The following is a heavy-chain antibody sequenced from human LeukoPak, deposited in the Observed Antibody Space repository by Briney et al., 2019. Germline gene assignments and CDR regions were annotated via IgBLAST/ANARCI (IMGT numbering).Heavy chain of an antibody. Sequence: GGSLRLSCAASGLSFSNVAMKWVRQAPGKGPEWVSTISGGGATYYADSVRGRFTISRDSSKNTVYLQMTSLRADDTAVYYCAKGDYGYYYYMDVWGKGTTVTVSS. CDR1: GLSFSNVA. V-gene: IGHV3-23*01. D-gene: IGHD4-17*01. CDR2: ISGGGAT. CDR3: AKGDYGYYYYMDV. J-gene: IGHJ6*03.